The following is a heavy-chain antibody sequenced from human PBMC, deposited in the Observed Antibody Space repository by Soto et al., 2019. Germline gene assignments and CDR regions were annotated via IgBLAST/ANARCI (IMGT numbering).Heavy chain of an antibody. J-gene: IGHJ4*02. D-gene: IGHD1-7*01. CDR1: GGTFSSYA. V-gene: IGHV1-8*02. CDR2: IDPNSGKT. Sequence: ASVKVSCKASGGTFSSYAISWVRQAPGQGLEWMGWIDPNSGKTGHVQKFQGRVTMTRDTSISTAYLELSGLTSEDTAVYYCTKAFKLQLPTYWGRGTLVTVSS. CDR3: TKAFKLQLPTY.